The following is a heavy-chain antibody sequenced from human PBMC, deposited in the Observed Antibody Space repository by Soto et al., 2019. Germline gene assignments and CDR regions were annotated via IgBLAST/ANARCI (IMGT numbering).Heavy chain of an antibody. CDR3: ARVKNEVAAFDY. CDR2: IIPILGIA. D-gene: IGHD2-15*01. CDR1: GGTFSSYT. Sequence: ASVKVSCKASGGTFSSYTISWVRQAPGQGLEWMGRIIPILGIANYAQKFQGRVTITADKSTSTAYMELRSLRSDDTAVYYCARVKNEVAAFDYWGQGTLVTVSS. J-gene: IGHJ4*02. V-gene: IGHV1-69*02.